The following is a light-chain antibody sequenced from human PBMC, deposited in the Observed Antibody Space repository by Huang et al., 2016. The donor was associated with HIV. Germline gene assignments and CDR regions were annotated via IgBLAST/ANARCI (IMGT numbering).Light chain of an antibody. CDR1: QSVSNN. CDR3: QQYNHWPPAPT. CDR2: GAS. Sequence: EIEVTQSPATLSVSLGERVTFSCRASQSVSNNLAWYRKQRGQAPKLLIYGASTRAADVPARFSGSGSGTDFTLTITSLQSEDVAIYYCQQYNHWPPAPTFGGGTKVEIK. J-gene: IGKJ4*01. V-gene: IGKV3-15*01.